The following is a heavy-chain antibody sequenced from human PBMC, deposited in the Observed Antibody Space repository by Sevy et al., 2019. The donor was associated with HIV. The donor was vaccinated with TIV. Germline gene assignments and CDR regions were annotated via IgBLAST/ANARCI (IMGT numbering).Heavy chain of an antibody. Sequence: GGSLRLSCAASGFTFSDYYMSWIRQAPGKGLEWVSYISSSSSYTNYADSVKGRFTISRDNAKNSLYLQMNSLRAEDTAVYYCAREGGVDIARAFDYWGQGTLVTVSS. J-gene: IGHJ4*02. CDR1: GFTFSDYY. D-gene: IGHD5-12*01. CDR2: ISSSSSYT. V-gene: IGHV3-11*06. CDR3: AREGGVDIARAFDY.